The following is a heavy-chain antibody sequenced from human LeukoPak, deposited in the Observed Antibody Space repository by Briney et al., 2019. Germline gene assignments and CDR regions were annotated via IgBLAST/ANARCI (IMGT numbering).Heavy chain of an antibody. CDR3: AKERAVVAATSLIY. D-gene: IGHD2-15*01. Sequence: PGGSLRLSCAASGFTFSSYAMHWVRQAPGKGLEWVAVISYDGSNKYYADSVKGRFTISRDNSKNTLYLQMNSLRAEDTAVYYCAKERAVVAATSLIYWGQGTLVTVSS. J-gene: IGHJ4*02. V-gene: IGHV3-30*04. CDR1: GFTFSSYA. CDR2: ISYDGSNK.